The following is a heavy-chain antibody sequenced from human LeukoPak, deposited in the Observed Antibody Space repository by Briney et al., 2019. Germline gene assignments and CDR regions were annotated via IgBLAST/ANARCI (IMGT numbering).Heavy chain of an antibody. D-gene: IGHD5-18*01. CDR2: IWYDGSNK. Sequence: GGSLRLSCAASGFTFSGYGMHWVRQAPGKGLEWVAVIWYDGSNKYYADSVKGRFTISRDNSKNTLYLQMNSLRAEDTAVYYCARDVDTAMVDYWGQGTLVTVSS. V-gene: IGHV3-33*01. CDR1: GFTFSGYG. CDR3: ARDVDTAMVDY. J-gene: IGHJ4*02.